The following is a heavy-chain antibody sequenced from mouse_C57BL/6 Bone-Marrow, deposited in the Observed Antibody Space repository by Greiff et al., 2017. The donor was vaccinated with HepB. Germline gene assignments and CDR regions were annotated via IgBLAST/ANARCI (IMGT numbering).Heavy chain of an antibody. Sequence: QVQLKQPGAELVKPGASVKLSCKASGYTFTSYWMHWVKQRPGQGLEWIGMIHPNSGSTNYNEKFKSKATLTVDKSSSTAYMQLSSLTSEDSAVYYCVRSGDFWFAYWGQGTLVTVSA. D-gene: IGHD3-1*01. J-gene: IGHJ3*01. CDR2: IHPNSGST. CDR1: GYTFTSYW. CDR3: VRSGDFWFAY. V-gene: IGHV1-64*01.